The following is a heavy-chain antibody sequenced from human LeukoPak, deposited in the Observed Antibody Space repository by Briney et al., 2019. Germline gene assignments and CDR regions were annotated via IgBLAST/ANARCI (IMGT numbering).Heavy chain of an antibody. CDR2: IYYSGST. CDR3: ASRHGDSRSSNC. D-gene: IGHD3-10*01. J-gene: IGHJ4*02. Sequence: SETLSLTCSVSGASVSSGIYYWSWIRQPPGKGLEWIGYIYYSGSTNYNPSLKSRVTISLDTSKNQFSLRLSSVTAADAAVYYCASRHGDSRSSNCWGQGALVTVSS. CDR1: GASVSSGIYY. V-gene: IGHV4-61*01.